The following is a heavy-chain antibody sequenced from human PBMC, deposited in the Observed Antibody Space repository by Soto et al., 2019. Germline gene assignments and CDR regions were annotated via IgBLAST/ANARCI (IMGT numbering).Heavy chain of an antibody. CDR2: IYYSGST. CDR1: GGSISSYY. Sequence: SETLSLTCTVSGGSISSYYWSWIRQPPGKGLEWIGYIYYSGSTNYNPSLKSRVTISVDTSKNQFSLKLSSVTAADTAVYYCAREDWNYYYYGMDVWGQGTTVTVS. J-gene: IGHJ6*02. V-gene: IGHV4-59*01. D-gene: IGHD1-1*01. CDR3: AREDWNYYYYGMDV.